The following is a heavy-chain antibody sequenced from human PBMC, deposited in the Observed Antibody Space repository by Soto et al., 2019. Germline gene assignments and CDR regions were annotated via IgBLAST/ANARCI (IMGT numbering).Heavy chain of an antibody. CDR2: IYYSGST. J-gene: IGHJ4*02. D-gene: IGHD3-10*01. CDR1: GGSISSYY. CDR3: ARLRVGFGELLTY. Sequence: PSETLSLTCTVSGGSISSYYLSWIRQPPGKGLEWIGYIYYSGSTNYNPSLKSRVTISVDTSKNQFSLKLSSVAAADTAVYYCARLRVGFGELLTYWGQGTLVTVS. V-gene: IGHV4-59*08.